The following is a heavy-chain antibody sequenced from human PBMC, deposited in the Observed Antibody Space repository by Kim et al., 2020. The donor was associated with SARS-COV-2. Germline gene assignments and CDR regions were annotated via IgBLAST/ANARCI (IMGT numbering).Heavy chain of an antibody. CDR1: GFIFNNFA. D-gene: IGHD2-8*01. J-gene: IGHJ4*02. Sequence: GGSLRLSCTASGFIFNNFAMTWVRQAPGKGLEWVSAIAGLGIGKIYADSVRGRFTISRDNSKNTLYLQMDSLRAEDTAVHYCAKDLGLVYITKLDQWGQG. CDR2: IAGLGIGK. V-gene: IGHV3-23*01. CDR3: AKDLGLVYITKLDQ.